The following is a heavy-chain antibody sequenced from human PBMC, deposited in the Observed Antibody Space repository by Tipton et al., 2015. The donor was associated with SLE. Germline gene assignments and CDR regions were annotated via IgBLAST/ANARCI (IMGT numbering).Heavy chain of an antibody. CDR1: GFIFSNYA. V-gene: IGHV3-30*04. CDR3: ARYGFIVVVPAFDY. Sequence: SLRLSCAASGFIFSNYAMSWVRQAPGKGLEWVAVISYDGSNKYCADSVKGRFTISRDNSKNTLYLQMNSLGAEDTAVYYCARYGFIVVVPAFDYWGQGTLVTVSS. D-gene: IGHD2-2*01. J-gene: IGHJ4*02. CDR2: ISYDGSNK.